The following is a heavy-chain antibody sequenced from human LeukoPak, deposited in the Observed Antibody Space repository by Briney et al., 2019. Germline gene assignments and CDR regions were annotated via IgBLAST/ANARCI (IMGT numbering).Heavy chain of an antibody. J-gene: IGHJ6*03. CDR2: INHSGST. V-gene: IGHV4-34*01. CDR3: ARGKGLRDYYYYMDV. D-gene: IGHD2-8*01. CDR1: GGSFSGYY. Sequence: SETLSLTCVVYGGSFSGYYWSWIRQPPGKGLEWIGEINHSGSTNYNPSLKSRVTISVDTSKNQFSLKLSSVTAADTAVYYCARGKGLRDYYYYMDVWGKGTTVTVSS.